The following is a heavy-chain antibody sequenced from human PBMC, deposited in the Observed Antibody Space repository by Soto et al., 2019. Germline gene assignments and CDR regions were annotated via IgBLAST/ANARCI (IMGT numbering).Heavy chain of an antibody. CDR2: IYYSGST. CDR3: ARSYDSSGYYSKNPAFDI. J-gene: IGHJ3*02. D-gene: IGHD3-22*01. V-gene: IGHV4-39*01. CDR1: GGSISSSSYY. Sequence: QLQLQESGPGLVKPSETLSLTCTVSGGSISSSSYYWGWIRQPPGKGLEWIGSIYYSGSTYYNPSLKSRVTISVDTSKNQFSLKLSSVTAADTAVYYCARSYDSSGYYSKNPAFDIWGQGTMVTVSS.